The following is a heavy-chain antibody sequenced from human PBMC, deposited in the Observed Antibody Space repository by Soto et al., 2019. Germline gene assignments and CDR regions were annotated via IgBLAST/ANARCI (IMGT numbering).Heavy chain of an antibody. D-gene: IGHD3-22*01. J-gene: IGHJ6*02. V-gene: IGHV5-51*01. CDR3: ARSSSSYHGSLDV. CDR2: IFPGDSDP. CDR1: GYIFTSYW. Sequence: GXSLKISCKGSGYIFTSYWPGWWRQNPGKGLEWMGTIFPGDSDPRYSPPFQGQVTISADESISTAYLQWSSLKASDTAMYFCARSSSSYHGSLDVWGQGTTVTVSS.